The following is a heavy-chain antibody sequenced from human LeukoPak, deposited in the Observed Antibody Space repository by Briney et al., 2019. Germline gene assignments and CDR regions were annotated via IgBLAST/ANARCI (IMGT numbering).Heavy chain of an antibody. V-gene: IGHV3-38-3*01. CDR3: AKPHVNYYGSRLVSY. J-gene: IGHJ4*02. D-gene: IGHD3-10*01. CDR2: ISGGST. CDR1: GFTVSSNE. Sequence: GGSLRLSCAASGFTVSSNEMSWVRQAPGKGLEWVSSISGGSTYYADSRKGRFTISRDNSKNTLYLQMNSLRAEDTAVYYCAKPHVNYYGSRLVSYWGQGTLDTVSS.